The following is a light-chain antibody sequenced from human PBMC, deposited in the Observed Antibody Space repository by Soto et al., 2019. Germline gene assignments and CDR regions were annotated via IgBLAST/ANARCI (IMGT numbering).Light chain of an antibody. Sequence: QSVLTQPASVSGAPGQRVTISCTGSSSNIGAGYDVHWYQQLPGTAPKLLIYGNNNRPSGVPDRFSGSKSGTSASLAITGLQAEDEADYYCQSYDSSLSAVVFGGGTKLTVL. CDR2: GNN. CDR3: QSYDSSLSAVV. V-gene: IGLV1-40*01. CDR1: SSNIGAGYD. J-gene: IGLJ2*01.